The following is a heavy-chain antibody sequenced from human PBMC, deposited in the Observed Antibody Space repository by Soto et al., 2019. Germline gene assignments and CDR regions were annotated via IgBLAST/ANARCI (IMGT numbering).Heavy chain of an antibody. CDR2: MQPSTGRT. Sequence: ASVKVSCKASGYSFTSLDINWVRQTAGQGLEWMGWMQPSTGRTGYAQKFQGRVTMTRDTSINTAYTELTTLTSDDTAFHYCARGVSAGVDYWGQGTLVTVSS. D-gene: IGHD1-26*01. CDR1: GYSFTSLD. V-gene: IGHV1-8*01. CDR3: ARGVSAGVDY. J-gene: IGHJ4*02.